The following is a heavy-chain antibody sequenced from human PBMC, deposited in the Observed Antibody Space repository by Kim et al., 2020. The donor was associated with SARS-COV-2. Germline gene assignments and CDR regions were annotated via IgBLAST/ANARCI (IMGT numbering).Heavy chain of an antibody. J-gene: IGHJ4*02. V-gene: IGHV4-31*02. D-gene: IGHD3-22*01. Sequence: NPALKSRVTISVDTSKNLFSLKLSSVTAADTAVYYCATRRVYDSSGYFDYWGQGTLVTVSS. CDR3: ATRRVYDSSGYFDY.